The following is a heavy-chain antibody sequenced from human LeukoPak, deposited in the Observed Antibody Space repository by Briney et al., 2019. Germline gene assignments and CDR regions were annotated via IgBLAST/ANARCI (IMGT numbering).Heavy chain of an antibody. CDR3: ANGGIAVAGVSLFDY. D-gene: IGHD6-19*01. J-gene: IGHJ4*02. V-gene: IGHV1-8*01. Sequence: ASVKVSCKASGYTFTTYDINWVRQATGQGLEWMGWMNPNSGNTGYAQRFQGRVTMTRDTSISTAYMELSRLRSDDTAVYYCANGGIAVAGVSLFDYWGQGTLVTVSS. CDR2: MNPNSGNT. CDR1: GYTFTTYD.